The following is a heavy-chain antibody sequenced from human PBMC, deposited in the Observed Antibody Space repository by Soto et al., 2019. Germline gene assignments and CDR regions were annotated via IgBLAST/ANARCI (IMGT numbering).Heavy chain of an antibody. Sequence: PGESLKISCAASGFTFSSYAMSWVRQAPWKGLEWVSGISGSGDSTYYADSVKGRFTISRDNSKKTLYLQMNSLRAEDTAVYYCAKGVPGIAVAGTGYFQHWGQGTLVTVSS. CDR3: AKGVPGIAVAGTGYFQH. CDR1: GFTFSSYA. J-gene: IGHJ1*01. D-gene: IGHD6-19*01. V-gene: IGHV3-23*01. CDR2: ISGSGDST.